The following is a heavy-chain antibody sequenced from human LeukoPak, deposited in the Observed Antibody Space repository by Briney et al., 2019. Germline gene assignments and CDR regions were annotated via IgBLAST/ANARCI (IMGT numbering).Heavy chain of an antibody. CDR2: IYTSGST. CDR3: ARVTGYVIEDYFDY. J-gene: IGHJ4*02. CDR1: GGSISSYY. D-gene: IGHD3-22*01. Sequence: SETLSLTCTVSGGSISSYYWSWIRQPAGKGLEWIGRIYTSGSTNYNPSLKSRVTMSVDTSKNQFSLKLSSVTAADTAVYYCARVTGYVIEDYFDYWGQGTLVTVSS. V-gene: IGHV4-4*07.